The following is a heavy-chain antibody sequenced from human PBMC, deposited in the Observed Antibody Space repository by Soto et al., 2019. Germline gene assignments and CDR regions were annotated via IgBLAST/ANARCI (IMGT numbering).Heavy chain of an antibody. J-gene: IGHJ4*02. CDR3: ASRDPGTSVDY. D-gene: IGHD1-7*01. CDR1: GGSFTSNNW. CDR2: IYRTGST. V-gene: IGHV4-4*02. Sequence: QVQLQESGPGLVKPSGTLSLTCAVSGGSFTSNNWWTWVRQPPGQGLEWIGEIYRTGSTNYNPSLKSRVTISLDQSENQFPLKVTSLTAADTAVYYCASRDPGTSVDYWGQGTLVTVSS.